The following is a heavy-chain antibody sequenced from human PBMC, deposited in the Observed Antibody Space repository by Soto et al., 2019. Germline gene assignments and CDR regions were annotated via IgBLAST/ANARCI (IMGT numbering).Heavy chain of an antibody. J-gene: IGHJ4*02. V-gene: IGHV5-10-1*01. Sequence: ESLTICGTGSGYSFTSYWSSLVRQMPGKGLEWMGRIDPSDSYTNYSPSFQGHVTISADKSISTAYLQWSSLKASDTAMYYCAPNYGDYGTPEGYWGQGTLVTVYS. D-gene: IGHD4-17*01. CDR3: APNYGDYGTPEGY. CDR1: GYSFTSYW. CDR2: IDPSDSYT.